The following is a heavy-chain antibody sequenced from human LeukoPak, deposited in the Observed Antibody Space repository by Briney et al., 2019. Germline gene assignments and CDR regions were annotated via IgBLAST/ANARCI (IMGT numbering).Heavy chain of an antibody. CDR2: IYHSGST. CDR3: ARVDYYASGLKFPSYGMDV. V-gene: IGHV4-30-2*01. J-gene: IGHJ6*02. D-gene: IGHD3-10*01. CDR1: GGSISSGGYS. Sequence: PSETLSLTCAVSGGSISSGGYSWSWIRQPPGKGLEWIGYIYHSGSTYYNPSLKSRVTISVDRSKNQFSLKLSSVTAADTAVYYCARVDYYASGLKFPSYGMDVWGQGTTVTVSS.